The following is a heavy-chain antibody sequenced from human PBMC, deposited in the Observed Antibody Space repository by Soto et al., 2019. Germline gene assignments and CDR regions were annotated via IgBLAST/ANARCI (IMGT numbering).Heavy chain of an antibody. J-gene: IGHJ5*02. CDR3: ARDRDGGHNWFDP. CDR1: GGSISRYY. V-gene: IGHV4-59*01. D-gene: IGHD3-10*01. Sequence: SETLSLTCTVSGGSISRYYWSWIRQPPGKGLEWIGYTYYSGSTNYNPSLKSRVTISVDTSKNQFSLKLSSLTAVDTAVYYCARDRDGGHNWFDPWGQGTLVTVSS. CDR2: TYYSGST.